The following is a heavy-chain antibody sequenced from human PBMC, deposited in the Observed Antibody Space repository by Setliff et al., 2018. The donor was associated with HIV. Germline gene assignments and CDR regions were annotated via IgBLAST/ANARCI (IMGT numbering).Heavy chain of an antibody. Sequence: PSETLSLTCAVSGGSISSSNWWSWVRQPPGKGLEWIGEIYHGGSTNYIPSLKSRVTISVDKSKNQFSLKLASVTAADTAVYYCASGEPYYYDSTGYSGNYFDYWGQGTLVTVSS. CDR2: IYHGGST. CDR1: GGSISSSNW. J-gene: IGHJ4*02. V-gene: IGHV4-4*02. CDR3: ASGEPYYYDSTGYSGNYFDY. D-gene: IGHD3-22*01.